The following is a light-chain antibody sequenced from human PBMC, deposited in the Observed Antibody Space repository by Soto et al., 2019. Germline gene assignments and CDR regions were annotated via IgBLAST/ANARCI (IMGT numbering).Light chain of an antibody. CDR2: GAS. Sequence: EIVLTQSPGTLSLSPGERVTLSCRASQSVNNRYLAWYQRKPGQAPRLLIYGASNMATGIPDRFSGSGSGTDFTLTISRLEPEDFAVYYCQQYGVSPQSTFGQGTKLEIK. CDR3: QQYGVSPQST. J-gene: IGKJ2*02. CDR1: QSVNNRY. V-gene: IGKV3-20*01.